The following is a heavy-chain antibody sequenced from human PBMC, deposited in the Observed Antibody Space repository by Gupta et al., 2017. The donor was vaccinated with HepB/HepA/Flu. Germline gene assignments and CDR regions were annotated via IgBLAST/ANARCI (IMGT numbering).Heavy chain of an antibody. CDR3: ARQLRGNIDFDY. J-gene: IGHJ4*02. CDR1: DGSITSNW. Sequence: QVQLQESGPRLVRPSGTLSLTCVVSDGSITSNWWSWVRQPPGKGLEWIGEIFRGGSTTEILSLENRVTILMDTDRNPVSLKLNSVHAADTAVYYCARQLRGNIDFDYCVPVALVTVS. V-gene: IGHV4-4*02. CDR2: IFRGGST. D-gene: IGHD3-16*02.